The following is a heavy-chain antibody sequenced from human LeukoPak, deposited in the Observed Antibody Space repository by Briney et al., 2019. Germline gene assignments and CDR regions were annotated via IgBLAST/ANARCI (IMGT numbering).Heavy chain of an antibody. CDR2: MNPNSGNT. D-gene: IGHD4-17*01. CDR3: ARQTRDYPFDY. CDR1: GYTFSSYD. J-gene: IGHJ4*02. Sequence: GASVKVSCKASGYTFSSYDINWVRQATGQGLEWMGWMNPNSGNTGYAQKFQGRVTMTRSTSISTAYMELSGLRSEDTAVYYCARQTRDYPFDYWGQGTLVTVSS. V-gene: IGHV1-8*01.